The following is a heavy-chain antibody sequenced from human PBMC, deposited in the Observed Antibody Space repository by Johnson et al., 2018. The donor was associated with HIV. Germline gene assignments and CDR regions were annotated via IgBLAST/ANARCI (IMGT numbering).Heavy chain of an antibody. CDR3: VRGGHCRGGSCYFQGAFDV. D-gene: IGHD2-15*01. V-gene: IGHV3-74*01. CDR2: LNTAGNVT. CDR1: GFIFSTYW. J-gene: IGHJ3*01. Sequence: EAQLVESGGGLVQPGGSLRLSCTASGFIFSTYWMHWIRQAPGKAAVWVSRLNTAGNVTDYADSVKRRFTVSLDNANTALSLHLNSLSADDSAVYYCVRGGHCRGGSCYFQGAFDVWGQGTMVTVSS.